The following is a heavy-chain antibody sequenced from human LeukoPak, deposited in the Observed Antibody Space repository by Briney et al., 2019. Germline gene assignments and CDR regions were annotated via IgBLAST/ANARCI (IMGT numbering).Heavy chain of an antibody. CDR3: AKELDRGIVGATPVDY. D-gene: IGHD1-26*01. V-gene: IGHV3-23*01. Sequence: GGSLRLSCAASGFTFSSYAMSWVRQAPGKGLEWVSGISGSGGSTYYADSVKGRFTISRDNSKNTLYLQMNSLRAEDTAVYYCAKELDRGIVGATPVDYWGQGTLVTVFS. CDR1: GFTFSSYA. J-gene: IGHJ4*02. CDR2: ISGSGGST.